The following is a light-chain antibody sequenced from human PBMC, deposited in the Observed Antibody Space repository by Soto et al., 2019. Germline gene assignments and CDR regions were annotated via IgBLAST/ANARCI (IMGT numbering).Light chain of an antibody. V-gene: IGKV2-28*01. CDR3: MQALQTWT. J-gene: IGKJ1*01. CDR1: QSLLHSNGYNF. Sequence: EIVMTQSPLSLPVTPGEPASISCRSSQSLLHSNGYNFLNWYLQKPGQSPQLLIFLGSNRASGVTDRFNGSGSGTDFTLTISRVEAEDVGVYYCMQALQTWTFGQGTKVEIK. CDR2: LGS.